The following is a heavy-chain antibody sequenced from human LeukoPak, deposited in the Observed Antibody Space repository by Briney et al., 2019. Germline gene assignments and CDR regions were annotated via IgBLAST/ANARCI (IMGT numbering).Heavy chain of an antibody. CDR2: IYTSGST. Sequence: PSETLSPTCTVSGGSISSGSYYWSWIRQPAGKGLEWIGRIYTSGSTNYNPSLKSRVTISVDTSKNQFSLKLSSVTAADTAVYYCAREGLPTCEYFQYWGQGTLVTVSS. D-gene: IGHD2-15*01. J-gene: IGHJ1*01. V-gene: IGHV4-61*02. CDR1: GGSISSGSYY. CDR3: AREGLPTCEYFQY.